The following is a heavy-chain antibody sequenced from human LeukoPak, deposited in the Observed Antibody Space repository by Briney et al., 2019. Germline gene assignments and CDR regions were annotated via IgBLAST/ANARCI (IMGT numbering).Heavy chain of an antibody. V-gene: IGHV1-69*13. Sequence: SVKISCKASGGTFSSYAISWVRQAPGQGLEWMGGIIPIFGTANYAQKFQGRVTITADESTSTAYMELSSLRSEDTAVYYCARGGVPAAILFDYWGQGTLVTVSS. D-gene: IGHD2-2*01. CDR3: ARGGVPAAILFDY. CDR2: IIPIFGTA. CDR1: GGTFSSYA. J-gene: IGHJ4*02.